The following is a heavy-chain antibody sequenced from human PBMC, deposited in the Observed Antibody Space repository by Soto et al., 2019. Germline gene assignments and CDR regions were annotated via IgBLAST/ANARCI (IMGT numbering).Heavy chain of an antibody. CDR3: AKDRNSGYDAPYYFDY. V-gene: IGHV3-23*01. Sequence: PGGSLRLSCAASGFTFSSYAMSWVRQAPGKGLEWVSAISGSGGSTYYADSVKGRFTISRDNSKNTLYLQMNSLRAEDTAVYYCAKDRNSGYDAPYYFDYWGQGTLVTVSS. D-gene: IGHD5-12*01. CDR2: ISGSGGST. CDR1: GFTFSSYA. J-gene: IGHJ4*02.